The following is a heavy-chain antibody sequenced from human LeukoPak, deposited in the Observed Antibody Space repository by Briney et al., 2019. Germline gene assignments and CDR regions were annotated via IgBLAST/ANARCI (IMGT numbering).Heavy chain of an antibody. CDR1: GYSFTSYW. CDR3: AKTREKAKIWGGGIAY. V-gene: IGHV5-51*01. J-gene: IGHJ4*02. CDR2: IYPGDSDT. Sequence: GESLKISCKGSGYSFTSYWIGWVRQMPGKGLEWMGIIYPGDSDTRYSPSFQGQVTISADKSISTAYLQWSSLKASDTAMDYCAKTREKAKIWGGGIAYWGQGTLVTVSS. D-gene: IGHD5-24*01.